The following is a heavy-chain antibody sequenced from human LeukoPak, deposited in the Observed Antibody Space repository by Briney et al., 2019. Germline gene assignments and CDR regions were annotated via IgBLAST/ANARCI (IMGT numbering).Heavy chain of an antibody. V-gene: IGHV4-4*07. J-gene: IGHJ6*03. CDR1: GGSISSYY. CDR3: ARDGGDYSYYYYYMDV. D-gene: IGHD4-17*01. Sequence: SETLSLTCTVSGGSISSYYWRWIRQPAGKGLEWIGRIYTSGSTNYNPSLKSRVTMSVDTSKNQFSLKLSSVTAADTAVYYCARDGGDYSYYYYYMDVWGKGTTVTVSS. CDR2: IYTSGST.